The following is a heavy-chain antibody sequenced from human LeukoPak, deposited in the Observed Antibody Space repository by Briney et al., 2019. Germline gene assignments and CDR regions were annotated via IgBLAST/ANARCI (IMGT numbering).Heavy chain of an antibody. CDR3: ARDIWGSGDLYFDY. Sequence: PGGSLRLSCAASGFTFSSYAMHWVRQAPGKGLEWVAVISYDGSNKYYADSVKGRFTISRDNSKNTLYLQMNSLRTEDTAVYYCARDIWGSGDLYFDYWGQGTLVTVSS. D-gene: IGHD3-10*01. J-gene: IGHJ4*02. CDR2: ISYDGSNK. V-gene: IGHV3-30-3*01. CDR1: GFTFSSYA.